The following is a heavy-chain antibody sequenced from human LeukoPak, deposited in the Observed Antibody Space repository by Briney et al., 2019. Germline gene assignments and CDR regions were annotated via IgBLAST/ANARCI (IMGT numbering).Heavy chain of an antibody. Sequence: SETLSLTCTVSGGSISSSSYYWGWLRQPPGKGLEWIGSVYYSGSTYYNPSLKSRVTISVATSKNQFSLKLSSVTAADTAVYYCARRSLGGWLEPRDWGQGDLVTVSS. CDR2: VYYSGST. CDR3: ARRSLGGWLEPRD. V-gene: IGHV4-39*01. CDR1: GGSISSSSYY. J-gene: IGHJ1*01. D-gene: IGHD3-16*01.